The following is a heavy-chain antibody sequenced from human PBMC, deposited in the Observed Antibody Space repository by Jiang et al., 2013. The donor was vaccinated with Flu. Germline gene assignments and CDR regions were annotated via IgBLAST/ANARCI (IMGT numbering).Heavy chain of an antibody. D-gene: IGHD2-2*01. Sequence: SQTLSLTCAISGDSVSGNSAAWNWIRQSPSRGLEWLGRTYYRSKWYNDYAVSVKSRITINPDTSKNQFSLQLNSVTPEDTAVYYCAREVGVPVGPINDAFDIWGQGTMVTVSS. J-gene: IGHJ3*02. CDR2: TYYRSKWYN. CDR1: GDSVSGNSAA. V-gene: IGHV6-1*01. CDR3: AREVGVPVGPINDAFDI.